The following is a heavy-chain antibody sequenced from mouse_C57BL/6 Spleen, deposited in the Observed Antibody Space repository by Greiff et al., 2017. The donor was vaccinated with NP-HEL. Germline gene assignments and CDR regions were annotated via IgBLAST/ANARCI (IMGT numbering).Heavy chain of an antibody. CDR2: ISYDGSN. V-gene: IGHV3-6*01. D-gene: IGHD2-1*01. J-gene: IGHJ4*01. CDR1: GYSITSGYY. Sequence: EVKLVESGPGLVKPSQSLSLTCSVPGYSITSGYYWNWIRQFPGNKLEWMGYISYDGSNNYNPSLKNRISITRDTSKNQFFLKLNSVTTEDTATYYCAREGIYYGNYDAMDYWGQGTSVTVSS. CDR3: AREGIYYGNYDAMDY.